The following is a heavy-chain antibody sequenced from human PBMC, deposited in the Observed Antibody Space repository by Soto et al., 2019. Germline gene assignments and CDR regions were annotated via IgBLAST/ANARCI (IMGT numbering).Heavy chain of an antibody. CDR1: GYTLAEFY. J-gene: IGHJ1*01. V-gene: IGHV1-24*01. D-gene: IGHD3-22*01. CDR3: ATVDTCLAARASEYFQH. Sequence: ASVKVSCKVSGYTLAEFYMHWVRQGPGKGLEWMGGFDPEDGETIYAQKFQGRVTMTEDTSTDTAYMELSSLRSEDTAVYYCATVDTCLAARASEYFQHWGQVSLLTVSS. CDR2: FDPEDGET.